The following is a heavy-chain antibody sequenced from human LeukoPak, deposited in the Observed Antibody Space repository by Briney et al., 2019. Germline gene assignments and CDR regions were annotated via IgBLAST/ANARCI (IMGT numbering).Heavy chain of an antibody. V-gene: IGHV1-46*01. D-gene: IGHD2-2*01. CDR3: ARGVGDAFDI. CDR1: GYTFTSYY. Sequence: ASVKVSCKASGYTFTSYYMHWVRQAPGQGLEWMGIINPSGGSTSYAQKFQGRVTMTRDTSISTAYMELSRLRSDDTAVYYCARGVGDAFDIWGQGTMVTVSS. CDR2: INPSGGST. J-gene: IGHJ3*02.